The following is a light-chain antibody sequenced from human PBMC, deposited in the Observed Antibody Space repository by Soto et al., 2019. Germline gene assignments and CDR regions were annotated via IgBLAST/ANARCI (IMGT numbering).Light chain of an antibody. J-gene: IGKJ5*01. V-gene: IGKV3-11*01. CDR2: DAS. CDR1: QSVSSY. CDR3: QHRSNWPPIT. Sequence: EIVLTQSPATLSLSPGERATLSCRASQSVSSYLAWYQQKRGQPPRLLIYDASNRATGIPARFSGSGSETDFTLTISSLEHEDFAVYYCQHRSNWPPITFGQGTRLEIK.